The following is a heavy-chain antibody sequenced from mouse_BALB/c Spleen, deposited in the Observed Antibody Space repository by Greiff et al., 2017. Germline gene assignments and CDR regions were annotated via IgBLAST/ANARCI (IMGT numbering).Heavy chain of an antibody. CDR2: ILPGSGST. CDR3: ARNYGDDGYAMDY. CDR1: GYTFSSYW. V-gene: IGHV1-9*01. D-gene: IGHD2-2*01. Sequence: VQLQQSGAELMKPGASVKISCKATGYTFSSYWIEWVKQRPGHGLEWIGEILPGSGSTNYNEKFKGKATLTVDKSSSTAYMQLKSLTSEDSAVYYCARNYGDDGYAMDYWGQGTSVTVSS. J-gene: IGHJ4*01.